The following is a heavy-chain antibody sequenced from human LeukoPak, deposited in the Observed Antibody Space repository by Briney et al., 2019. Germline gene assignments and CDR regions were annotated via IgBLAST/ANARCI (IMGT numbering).Heavy chain of an antibody. CDR3: AREEYYYGSGSYRGYDAFDI. J-gene: IGHJ3*02. V-gene: IGHV3-33*08. D-gene: IGHD3-10*01. CDR2: IWYDGSNK. Sequence: GGSLRLSCAASGFTFSRYDMNWVRQAPGKGLEWVAVIWYDGSNKYYADSVKGRFTISRDNSKNTLYLQMNSLRAEDTAVYYCAREEYYYGSGSYRGYDAFDIWGQGTMVTVSS. CDR1: GFTFSRYD.